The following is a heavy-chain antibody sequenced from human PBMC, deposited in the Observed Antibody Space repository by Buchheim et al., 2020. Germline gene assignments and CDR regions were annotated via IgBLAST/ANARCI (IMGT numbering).Heavy chain of an antibody. CDR3: AKDPLGTMIRYYFDY. CDR1: GFTFSNYG. Sequence: QVQLVESGGGVVQPGRSLRLSCAASGFTFSNYGMHWVRQAPGKGLEWVAVISYDGSNKYYGDSVKGRFTIYRDNSKNKMFFQMNSLRGEDTAVYYCAKDPLGTMIRYYFDYWGQGTL. D-gene: IGHD3-22*01. J-gene: IGHJ4*02. CDR2: ISYDGSNK. V-gene: IGHV3-30*18.